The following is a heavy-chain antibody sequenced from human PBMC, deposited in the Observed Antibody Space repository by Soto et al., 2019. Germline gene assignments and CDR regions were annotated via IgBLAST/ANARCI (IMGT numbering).Heavy chain of an antibody. CDR1: GGSFSGYY. J-gene: IGHJ4*02. V-gene: IGHV4-34*01. Sequence: PSETLSLTCAVYGGSFSGYYWSWIRQPPGKGLEWIGEINHSGSTNYNPSLKSRVTISVDTSKNQFSLKLSSVTAADTAVYYCARGTPTGYYFDYWGQGTLVTVSS. D-gene: IGHD4-17*01. CDR3: ARGTPTGYYFDY. CDR2: INHSGST.